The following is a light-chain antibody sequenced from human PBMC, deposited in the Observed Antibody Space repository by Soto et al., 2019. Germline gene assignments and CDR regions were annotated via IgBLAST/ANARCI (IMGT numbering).Light chain of an antibody. J-gene: IGLJ2*01. Sequence: QSVLTQPPSVSGAPGQRVTISCTESSSNIGAGYDVHWYQQLPGTAPKLLIYGNSNRPSGVPDRFSGSKSGTSASLAITGLQAEDEADYYCQSYDSSLSGWKVFGGGTKVTVL. V-gene: IGLV1-40*01. CDR3: QSYDSSLSGWKV. CDR1: SSNIGAGYD. CDR2: GNS.